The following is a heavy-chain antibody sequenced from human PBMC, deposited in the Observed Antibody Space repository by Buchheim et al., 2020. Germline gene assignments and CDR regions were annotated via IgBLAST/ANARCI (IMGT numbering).Heavy chain of an antibody. CDR1: GFTFSSYA. D-gene: IGHD2-2*01. V-gene: IGHV3-23*01. CDR3: AKSSSGGCFSTSCYPAWGRPNFFDY. Sequence: EVQLLESGGGLVQPGGSLRLSCAASGFTFSSYAMSWVRQAPGKGLEWVSGISGSGGSTYYADSVKGRFTISRVTSKKTLYLQMNSLRAEDTAVYYCAKSSSGGCFSTSCYPAWGRPNFFDYWGQGIL. J-gene: IGHJ4*02. CDR2: ISGSGGST.